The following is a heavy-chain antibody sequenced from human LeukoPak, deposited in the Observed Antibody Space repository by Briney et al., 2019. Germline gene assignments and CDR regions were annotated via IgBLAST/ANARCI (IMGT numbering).Heavy chain of an antibody. Sequence: ASVKVPCKASGCTFTSYYMHWVRQAPGQGLEWMGRINPNSGGTNYAQKLQGRVTMTTDTSTSTAYMELRSLRSDDTAVYYCARGVENWFDPWGQGTLVTVSS. V-gene: IGHV1-2*06. D-gene: IGHD3-3*01. CDR1: GCTFTSYY. CDR3: ARGVENWFDP. J-gene: IGHJ5*02. CDR2: INPNSGGT.